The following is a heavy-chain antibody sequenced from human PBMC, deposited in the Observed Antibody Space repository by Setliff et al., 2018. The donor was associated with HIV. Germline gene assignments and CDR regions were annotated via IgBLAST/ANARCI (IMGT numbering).Heavy chain of an antibody. Sequence: PSETLSLTCAVSGASISSSNWWSWVRQPPGKGLEWIGQIYHSGSTVYNPSLKSRVIMSIDTTKNQFSLKLTSVTAADTAVYYCATVIGWNDATDCWGQGTLVTVSS. D-gene: IGHD1-1*01. CDR1: GASISSSNW. CDR2: IYHSGST. CDR3: ATVIGWNDATDC. V-gene: IGHV4-4*02. J-gene: IGHJ4*02.